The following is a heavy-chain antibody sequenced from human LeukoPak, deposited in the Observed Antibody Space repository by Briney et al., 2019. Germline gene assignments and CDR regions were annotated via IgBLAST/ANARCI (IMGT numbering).Heavy chain of an antibody. Sequence: GGSLRLSCAASGFTFSSYWMHWVRQAPGKGLVWVSRIKSDGSYATYPDSVKGRFTISRDNAMNTLYLRMNSLRVEDTAVYYCARDIYYDRSGSDYWGQGTLVTVSS. V-gene: IGHV3-74*01. CDR1: GFTFSSYW. CDR3: ARDIYYDRSGSDY. CDR2: IKSDGSYA. D-gene: IGHD3-22*01. J-gene: IGHJ4*02.